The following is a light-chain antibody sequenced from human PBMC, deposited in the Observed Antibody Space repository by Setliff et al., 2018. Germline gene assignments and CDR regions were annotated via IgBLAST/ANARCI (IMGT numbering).Light chain of an antibody. Sequence: QSALTQPASVSGSPGQSITISCIGTSSDIGDSYNYVSWYQHYPGKAPKLMIFDVTKRPSGVPDRFSGSKSGNTASLTVSGLQAEDEADYYCSSYADSNIFLFGTGTKVTVL. CDR2: DVT. CDR1: SSDIGDSYNY. CDR3: SSYADSNIFL. V-gene: IGLV2-8*01. J-gene: IGLJ1*01.